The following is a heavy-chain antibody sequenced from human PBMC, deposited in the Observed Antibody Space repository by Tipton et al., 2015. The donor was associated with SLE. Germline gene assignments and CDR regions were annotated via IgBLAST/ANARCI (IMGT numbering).Heavy chain of an antibody. CDR3: ARGNLNCSSTSCYPGYYFYYGMDV. J-gene: IGHJ6*02. CDR2: IYHSGST. D-gene: IGHD2-2*01. CDR1: GYSISSGYY. V-gene: IGHV4-38-2*02. Sequence: LRLSCTVSGYSISSGYYWGWIRQPPGKGLEWIGSIYHSGSTYYNPSLKSRVTISVDTSKNQFSLKLSSVTAADTAVYYCARGNLNCSSTSCYPGYYFYYGMDVWGQGTTVTVSS.